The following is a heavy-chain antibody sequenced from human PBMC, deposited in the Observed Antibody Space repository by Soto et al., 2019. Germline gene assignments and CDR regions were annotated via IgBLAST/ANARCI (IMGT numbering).Heavy chain of an antibody. J-gene: IGHJ4*02. CDR3: AKLTRFWSGNFDY. Sequence: GGSLRLSCVASGFTFSSYAMSWVRQAPGKGLEWVSAISGSGDSTDSADSVRGRFTISRDNSKNTLYLQMNSLRAEDTALYYCAKLTRFWSGNFDYWGQGTLVTVSS. CDR1: GFTFSSYA. CDR2: ISGSGDST. V-gene: IGHV3-23*01. D-gene: IGHD3-3*01.